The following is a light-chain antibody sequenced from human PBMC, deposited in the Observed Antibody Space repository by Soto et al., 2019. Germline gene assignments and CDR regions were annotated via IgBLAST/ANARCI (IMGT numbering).Light chain of an antibody. J-gene: IGLJ1*01. V-gene: IGLV2-14*01. CDR3: SSFTSSITDV. CDR1: SSDIGGYNF. Sequence: QSVLTQPASVSGFPGQSITISCTGTSSDIGGYNFVSWHQQHPGKAPKRMIYEVSNRPSGVSNRFSGSKSGNTASLTISGLQAEDEADYHCSSFTSSITDVFGTGTQLTVL. CDR2: EVS.